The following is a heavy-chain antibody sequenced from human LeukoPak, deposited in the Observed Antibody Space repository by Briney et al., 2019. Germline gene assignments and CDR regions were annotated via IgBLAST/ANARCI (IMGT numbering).Heavy chain of an antibody. Sequence: PGGSLRLSCAASGFTFSSYAMHWVRQPPGKGLEWVAVISYDGSNKYYADSVKGRFTISRDNSKNTLYLQMNSLRAEDTAVYYCARVGAPFDYWGQGTLVTVSS. J-gene: IGHJ4*02. CDR2: ISYDGSNK. CDR1: GFTFSSYA. D-gene: IGHD1-26*01. V-gene: IGHV3-30*04. CDR3: ARVGAPFDY.